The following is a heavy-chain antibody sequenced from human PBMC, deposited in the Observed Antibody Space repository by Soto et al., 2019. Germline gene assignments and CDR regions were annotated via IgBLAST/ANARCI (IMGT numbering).Heavy chain of an antibody. D-gene: IGHD3-9*01. Sequence: PGGSLRLSCAASGFTFSSYWMSWVRQAPGKGLEWVANIKQDGSEKYYVDSVKGRFTISRDNAKNSLYLQMNSLRAEDTAVYYCAIDDIIFTDHYGLLTYWRQGSLVPVSA. CDR2: IKQDGSEK. CDR1: GFTFSSYW. V-gene: IGHV3-7*03. CDR3: AIDDIIFTDHYGLLTY. J-gene: IGHJ4*02.